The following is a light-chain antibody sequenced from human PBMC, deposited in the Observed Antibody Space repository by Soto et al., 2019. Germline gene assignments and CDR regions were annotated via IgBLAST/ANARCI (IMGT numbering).Light chain of an antibody. CDR2: DAS. CDR1: QDISNY. CDR3: QQYDNLPLT. J-gene: IGKJ3*01. V-gene: IGKV1-33*01. Sequence: DIQMTQSPSSLSASVGDRVTITCQASQDISNYLNWYQQKPGKAPKLLIYDASNLETGVPSRLSGSGSGTDFTFTISSLQPEDIATYYCQQYDNLPLTFGPGTKVDIK.